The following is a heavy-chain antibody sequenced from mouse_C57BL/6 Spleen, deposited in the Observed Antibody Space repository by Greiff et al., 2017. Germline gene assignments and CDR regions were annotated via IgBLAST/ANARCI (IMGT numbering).Heavy chain of an antibody. CDR2: IYPCDGDA. D-gene: IGHD1-1*02. J-gene: IGHJ4*01. V-gene: IGHV1-82*01. CDR3: AIEGGAMDY. CDR1: GYAFSGSW. Sequence: QVQLKESGPELVKPGASVKISCKASGYAFSGSWMHWVKQRPGKGLEWIGRIYPCDGDASYNGKFKGKATMTADKSSSTAYMQLSRLTSEDSAVYVRAIEGGAMDYWGQGTSVTVSS.